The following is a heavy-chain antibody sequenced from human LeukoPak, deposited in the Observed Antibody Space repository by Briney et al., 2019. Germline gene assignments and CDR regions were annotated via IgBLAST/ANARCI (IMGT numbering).Heavy chain of an antibody. CDR2: IRSKAYGGTT. CDR1: GFTFGDYA. CDR3: TIPRVGYSYGYNY. D-gene: IGHD5-18*01. J-gene: IGHJ4*02. Sequence: GSLRLSCTASGFTFGDYAMSWVRQAPGKGLEWVGFIRSKAYGGTTEHAASVKGRFTISRDDSKSIAYLQMNSLKTEDTAVYYCTIPRVGYSYGYNYWGQGTLVTVSS. V-gene: IGHV3-49*04.